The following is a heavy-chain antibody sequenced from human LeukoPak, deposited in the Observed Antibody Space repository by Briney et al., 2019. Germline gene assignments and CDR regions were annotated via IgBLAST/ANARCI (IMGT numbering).Heavy chain of an antibody. J-gene: IGHJ5*02. Sequence: GGSLRLSCAVSGFNFSIYVMHWVRQAPGKGLGWVAVISYDGSNKYYVDSVKGRFTISRDISKNTLYLRMNSLRTEDTAVYYCARGDYYGSGMYGWFDPWGQGTLVTVSS. D-gene: IGHD3-10*01. CDR3: ARGDYYGSGMYGWFDP. V-gene: IGHV3-30*03. CDR1: GFNFSIYV. CDR2: ISYDGSNK.